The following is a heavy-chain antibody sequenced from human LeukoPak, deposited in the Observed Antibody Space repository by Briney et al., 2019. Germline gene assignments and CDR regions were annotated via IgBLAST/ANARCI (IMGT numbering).Heavy chain of an antibody. Sequence: SETLSLTCAVSVDSISRYYWSWVRQPPGKGLEWVVYIPSNVRTNYHTSLMSQVTMSLDTSKNQFSLTLSSVTAADTAVYYCARHDYFYDSSDYHAAFDIWGQGTMVTVSS. D-gene: IGHD3-22*01. CDR2: IPSNVRT. J-gene: IGHJ3*02. V-gene: IGHV4-59*08. CDR1: VDSISRYY. CDR3: ARHDYFYDSSDYHAAFDI.